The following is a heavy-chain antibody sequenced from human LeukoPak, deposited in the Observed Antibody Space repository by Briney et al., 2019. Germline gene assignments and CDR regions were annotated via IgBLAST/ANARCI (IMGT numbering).Heavy chain of an antibody. J-gene: IGHJ1*01. CDR3: TGYSGSHLGAGAEYFQH. V-gene: IGHV4-39*01. Sequence: SETLSLTCTVSGASISSSSYYWAWIRQPPGKGLEWIGSMDYSGSTYYKPSLKSRVTISVDTSKNQFSLKLSSVTAADTAVYYCTGYSGSHLGAGAEYFQHWGQGTLVTVSS. D-gene: IGHD1-26*01. CDR2: MDYSGST. CDR1: GASISSSSYY.